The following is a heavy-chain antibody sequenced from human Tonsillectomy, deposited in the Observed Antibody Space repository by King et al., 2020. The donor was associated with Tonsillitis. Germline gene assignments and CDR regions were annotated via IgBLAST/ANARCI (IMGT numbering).Heavy chain of an antibody. CDR1: GFTFEDYA. J-gene: IGHJ4*02. Sequence: VQLVESGGGVVQPGGSLRLSCAASGFTFEDYAMHWVRQAPGKGLEWFSLISGDGDSTYYADSVKGRFTISRDNSKDSLYLQMNSLRTEDTALYYCAKDICSGGSRYIGLDYWGQGTLVTVSS. CDR2: ISGDGDST. D-gene: IGHD2-15*01. V-gene: IGHV3-43*02. CDR3: AKDICSGGSRYIGLDY.